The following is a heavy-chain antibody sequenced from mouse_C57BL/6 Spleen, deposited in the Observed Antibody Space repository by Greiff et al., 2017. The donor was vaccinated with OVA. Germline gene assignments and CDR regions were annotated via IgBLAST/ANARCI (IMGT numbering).Heavy chain of an antibody. V-gene: IGHV5-17*01. Sequence: EVKLMESGGGLVKPGGSLKLSCAASGFTFSDYGMHWVRQAPEKGLEWVAYISSGSSTIYYADTVKGRFTISRDNAKNTLFLQMTSLRAEDTAMYYCAKLFMDYWGQGTSVTVSS. D-gene: IGHD4-1*01. J-gene: IGHJ4*01. CDR3: AKLFMDY. CDR1: GFTFSDYG. CDR2: ISSGSSTI.